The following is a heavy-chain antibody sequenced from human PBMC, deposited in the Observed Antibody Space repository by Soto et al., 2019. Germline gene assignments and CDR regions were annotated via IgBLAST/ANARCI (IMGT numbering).Heavy chain of an antibody. CDR3: ARAGAYCGGDCYSLRAFDI. Sequence: TLSLTCTVSGGSISSGDYYWSWIRQPPGKGLEWIGYIYYSGSTYYNPSLKSRVTISVDTSKNQFSLKLSSVTAADTAVYYCARAGAYCGGDCYSLRAFDIWGQGTMVTVS. D-gene: IGHD2-21*02. V-gene: IGHV4-30-4*01. CDR1: GGSISSGDYY. CDR2: IYYSGST. J-gene: IGHJ3*02.